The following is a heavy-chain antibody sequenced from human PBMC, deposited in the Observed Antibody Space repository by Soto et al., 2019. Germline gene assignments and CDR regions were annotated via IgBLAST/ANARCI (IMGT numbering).Heavy chain of an antibody. CDR3: ARTDYYDSSGYLLGGMDV. Sequence: SETLSLTCTVSGGSISSGDYYWSWIRQPPGKGLEWIGYIYYSGSTYYNPSPKSRVTISVDTSKNQFSLKLSSVTAADTAVYYCARTDYYDSSGYLLGGMDVWGQGTTVTVSS. V-gene: IGHV4-30-4*01. J-gene: IGHJ6*02. CDR2: IYYSGST. CDR1: GGSISSGDYY. D-gene: IGHD3-22*01.